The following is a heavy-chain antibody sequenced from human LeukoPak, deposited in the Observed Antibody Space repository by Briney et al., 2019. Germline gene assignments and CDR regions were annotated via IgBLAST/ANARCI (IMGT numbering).Heavy chain of an antibody. D-gene: IGHD2-15*01. J-gene: IGHJ6*02. V-gene: IGHV3-21*01. CDR3: ASVGYCSGGSCYAAEYYYYGMDV. Sequence: GGSLRLSCAASGFTFSSYSMNWVRQAPGKGLEWVSSISSSSSYIYYAGSVKGRFTISRDNAKNSLYLQMNSLRAEDTAVYYCASVGYCSGGSCYAAEYYYYGMDVWGQGTTVTVSS. CDR2: ISSSSSYI. CDR1: GFTFSSYS.